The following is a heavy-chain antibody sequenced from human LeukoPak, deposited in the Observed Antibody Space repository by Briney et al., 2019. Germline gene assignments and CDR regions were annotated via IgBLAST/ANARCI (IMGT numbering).Heavy chain of an antibody. CDR1: GFTFDDYA. CDR3: AKDISGSCTGAFDI. D-gene: IGHD2-15*01. CDR2: ISWNSGSI. V-gene: IGHV3-9*01. J-gene: IGHJ3*02. Sequence: TGGSLRLSCAASGFTFDDYAMHWVRQAPGKGLEWVSGISWNSGSIGYADSVKGRFTISRDNAKNSLYLQMNSLRAEDTALYYCAKDISGSCTGAFDIWGQGTMVTVSS.